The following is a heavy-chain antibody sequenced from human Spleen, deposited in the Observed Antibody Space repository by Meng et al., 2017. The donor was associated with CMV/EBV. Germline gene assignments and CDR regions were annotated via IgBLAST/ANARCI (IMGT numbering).Heavy chain of an antibody. J-gene: IGHJ6*02. V-gene: IGHV1-18*04. CDR1: GYTFTGYY. Sequence: ASVKVSCKASGYTFTGYYMHWVRQAPGQGLEWVGWISAYNGNTRYAQRFQGRVTTTTDTSTRTAYMELRSLRSEDTAVYYCARLVPYYYYGMDVWGQGTTVTVS. CDR2: ISAYNGNT. D-gene: IGHD4/OR15-4a*01. CDR3: ARLVPYYYYGMDV.